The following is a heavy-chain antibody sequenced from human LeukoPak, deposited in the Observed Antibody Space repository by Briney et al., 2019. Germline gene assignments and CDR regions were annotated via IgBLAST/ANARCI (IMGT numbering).Heavy chain of an antibody. D-gene: IGHD3-22*01. V-gene: IGHV3-66*02. J-gene: IGHJ6*02. CDR2: IYSGGST. CDR1: GFTVSSNY. CDR3: ARSGGDYYDSSHFLLGDYYYGMDV. Sequence: GGSLRLSCAASGFTVSSNYMSWVRQAPGKGLEWVSVIYSGGSTYYADSVKGRFTISRDNSKNTLYLQMNSLRAEDTAVYYCARSGGDYYDSSHFLLGDYYYGMDVWGQGTTVTVSS.